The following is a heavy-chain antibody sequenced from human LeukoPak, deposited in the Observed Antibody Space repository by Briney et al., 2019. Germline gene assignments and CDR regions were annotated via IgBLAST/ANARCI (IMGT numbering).Heavy chain of an antibody. J-gene: IGHJ4*02. CDR1: GYTFTSYG. CDR2: ISAYNGNT. Sequence: ASVKVSCKASGYTFTSYGISWARQAPGQGLEWMGWISAYNGNTNYAQKLQGRVTMTTDTSTSTAYMELRSLRSDDTAVYYCARDSGDYDFWSGYFDWGQGTLVTVSS. D-gene: IGHD3-3*01. V-gene: IGHV1-18*01. CDR3: ARDSGDYDFWSGYFD.